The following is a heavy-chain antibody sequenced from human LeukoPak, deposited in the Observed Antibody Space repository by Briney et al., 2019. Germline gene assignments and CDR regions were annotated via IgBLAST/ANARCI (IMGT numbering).Heavy chain of an antibody. CDR3: ASIGTRSEYY. V-gene: IGHV4-39*01. J-gene: IGHJ4*02. Sequence: SETLSLTCTVSGGSISSSSYYWGWIRQPPGKGLEWIGSIYYSGSTYYNPSLKSRVTLSVYTSKNQFSLKLSSVTAADTAVYYCASIGTRSEYYWGQGTLVTVSS. D-gene: IGHD6-13*01. CDR2: IYYSGST. CDR1: GGSISSSSYY.